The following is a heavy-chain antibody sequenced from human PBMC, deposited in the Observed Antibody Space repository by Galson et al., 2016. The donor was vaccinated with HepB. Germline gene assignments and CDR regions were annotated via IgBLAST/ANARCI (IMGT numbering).Heavy chain of an antibody. CDR3: ARAGGISGWLTPTMRRFDP. Sequence: SETLSLTCTVSGDSLNSGNFYWTWIRQPPGRGLEWIGHRHYSGNSIYSPPLRSRVTISMDMSRNQVSLKLSSVTAADTAVYYCARAGGISGWLTPTMRRFDPWGQGVMVSVST. D-gene: IGHD6-19*01. CDR1: GDSLNSGNFY. V-gene: IGHV4-61*01. J-gene: IGHJ5*01. CDR2: RHYSGNS.